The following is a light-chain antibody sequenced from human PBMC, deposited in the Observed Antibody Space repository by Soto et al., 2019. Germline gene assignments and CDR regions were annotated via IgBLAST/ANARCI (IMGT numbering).Light chain of an antibody. Sequence: QSVLTQPPSASGSPGQSVTISCTGTSSDVGGYNYVSWYQQHPGKAPKLILYEISERPSGVPDRFSGSKPGNTASLTVSGLQAEDEADYYCSSYAGNNNCVFGTGTKVTVL. CDR1: SSDVGGYNY. CDR2: EIS. J-gene: IGLJ1*01. V-gene: IGLV2-8*01. CDR3: SSYAGNNNCV.